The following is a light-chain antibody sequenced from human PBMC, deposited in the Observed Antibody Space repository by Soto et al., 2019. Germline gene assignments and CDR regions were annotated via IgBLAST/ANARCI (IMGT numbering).Light chain of an antibody. V-gene: IGLV7-46*01. Sequence: QAVVTQEPSLTVSPGETITLTCASNTGAVTSGHYPYWFQQKPGQAPRILIYNTNNKHSWTPARFSGSLLGGKAALTLSGAQPEDEAEYYCLLCYNGPVIFGGGTKVTVL. CDR2: NTN. CDR1: TGAVTSGHY. J-gene: IGLJ2*01. CDR3: LLCYNGPVI.